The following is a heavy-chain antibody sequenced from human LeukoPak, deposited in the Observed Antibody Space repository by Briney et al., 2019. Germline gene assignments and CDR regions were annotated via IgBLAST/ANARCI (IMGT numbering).Heavy chain of an antibody. V-gene: IGHV4-59*01. CDR3: ARAPFYGTNSRGAFEI. Sequence: SETLSLTCSVSGGSISSLYWSWIRQPPGKGLEWIGYIYYTGSTNYNPSLKSRVTMFVDMSKNQFSLKLSSVTAAGTAVYYCARAPFYGTNSRGAFEIWGQGTMVTVSS. CDR1: GGSISSLY. D-gene: IGHD4-23*01. CDR2: IYYTGST. J-gene: IGHJ3*02.